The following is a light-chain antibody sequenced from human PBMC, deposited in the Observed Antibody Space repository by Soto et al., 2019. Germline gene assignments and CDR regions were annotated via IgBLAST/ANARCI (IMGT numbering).Light chain of an antibody. Sequence: QSMLTQPASVSGSPGQSITISCTGTSSDVGGYNYVSWYQQHPGKAPKLIIYEVSNRPSGVSNRFSGSKSGNTASLTISGLQAEDEADYYCNSYTSKSTGVFATGTKVTVL. J-gene: IGLJ1*01. CDR3: NSYTSKSTGV. CDR1: SSDVGGYNY. CDR2: EVS. V-gene: IGLV2-14*01.